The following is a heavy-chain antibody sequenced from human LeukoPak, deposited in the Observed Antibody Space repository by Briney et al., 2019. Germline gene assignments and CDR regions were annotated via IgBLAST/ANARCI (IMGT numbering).Heavy chain of an antibody. CDR2: ISAGGGTT. CDR1: EFTFSSYA. V-gene: IGHV3-23*01. CDR3: ANSRSSSSYHY. D-gene: IGHD6-6*01. J-gene: IGHJ4*02. Sequence: GSLRLSCAASEFTFSSYAMNWVRQAPGKGLEWVSHISAGGGTTYYADSVKGRFIISRDNSKNTLYLQMNSLRAEDTAVYYCANSRSSSSYHYWGQGTLVTVSS.